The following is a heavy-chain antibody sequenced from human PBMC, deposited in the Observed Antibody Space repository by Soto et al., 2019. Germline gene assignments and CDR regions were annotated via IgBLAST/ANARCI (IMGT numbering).Heavy chain of an antibody. CDR3: VRGGIAGNWFDP. J-gene: IGHJ5*02. CDR1: GGSITSGGFY. V-gene: IGHV4-31*03. CDR2: IFHSGST. D-gene: IGHD6-13*01. Sequence: QVQLQESGPGLVKPSQTLSLTCSVSGGSITSGGFYWSWIRQHPEKGLECIAYIFHSGSTDFNPSPXGXXIISAVTSKNQFSLKLTSVTAAVTAVYYCVRGGIAGNWFDPWGQGTLVTVSS.